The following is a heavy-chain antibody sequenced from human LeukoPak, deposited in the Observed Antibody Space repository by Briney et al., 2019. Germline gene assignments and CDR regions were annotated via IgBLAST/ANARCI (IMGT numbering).Heavy chain of an antibody. CDR2: IYYSGST. D-gene: IGHD6-13*01. CDR1: GGSISSYY. V-gene: IGHV4-59*01. Sequence: SETLSLTCTVSGGSISSYYWSWIRQPPGKGLEWIGYIYYSGSTNYNPSLKSRVAISVDTSKNQFSLKLSSVTAADTAVYYCAREVGSSWYTWFDPWGQGTLVTVSS. CDR3: AREVGSSWYTWFDP. J-gene: IGHJ5*02.